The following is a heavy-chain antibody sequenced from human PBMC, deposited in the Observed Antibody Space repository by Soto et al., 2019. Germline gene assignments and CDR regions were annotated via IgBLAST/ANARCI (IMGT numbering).Heavy chain of an antibody. V-gene: IGHV1-2*02. Sequence: QEQLVQSGAEVKKPGASVKVSCRASGYTFSGYYLHWVRQAPGQGLEWMGWINPHSGGTNFTQNFEDRVTRTGDTSINTAYMELSGLRSDDTAVYFCARDGAFRPKSVAATLHWFFDLWGRGTLVTVSS. D-gene: IGHD6-19*01. CDR3: ARDGAFRPKSVAATLHWFFDL. CDR2: INPHSGGT. J-gene: IGHJ2*01. CDR1: GYTFSGYY.